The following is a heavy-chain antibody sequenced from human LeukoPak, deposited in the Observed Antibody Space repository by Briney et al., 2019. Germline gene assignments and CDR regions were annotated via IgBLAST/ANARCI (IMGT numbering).Heavy chain of an antibody. CDR2: INHSGST. CDR1: GGSFSGHY. V-gene: IGHV4-34*01. J-gene: IGHJ6*02. CDR3: ARGHVLMDV. Sequence: SETLSLTCAVYGGSFSGHYWSWIRQPPGKGLEWIGEINHSGSTNYNPSLKSRVTISVDTSKNQFSLKLSSVTAADTAVYYCARGHVLMDVWGQGTTVTVSS. D-gene: IGHD2-8*01.